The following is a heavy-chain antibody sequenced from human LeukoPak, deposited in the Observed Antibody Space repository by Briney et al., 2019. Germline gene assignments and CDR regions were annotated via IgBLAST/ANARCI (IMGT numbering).Heavy chain of an antibody. CDR3: ARDIASGYFDL. CDR2: IYYSGSA. V-gene: IGHV4-59*01. CDR1: GGSISSYY. Sequence: SETLSLTCTVSGGSISSYYWSWIRQPPGKRLEWIGYIYYSGSATYNPSLDSRVTISVDTSKIQFSLKLSSVTAADTAVYYCARDIASGYFDLWGRGTLVTVSS. D-gene: IGHD2-15*01. J-gene: IGHJ2*01.